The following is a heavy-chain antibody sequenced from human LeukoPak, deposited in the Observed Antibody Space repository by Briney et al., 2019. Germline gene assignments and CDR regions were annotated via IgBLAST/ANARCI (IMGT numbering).Heavy chain of an antibody. D-gene: IGHD3-10*01. CDR3: ARPLLYYYGPETYFWFDL. Sequence: GSPRLSCAASGFTFTTYWMGWGRQPPGEGLEGAASIKQDGNEKYYVDSVKGRFTISRDSAENTLYLQMKNLKAEDTAFYYCARPLLYYYGPETYFWFDLWGQGTLVTVSS. CDR2: IKQDGNEK. CDR1: GFTFTTYW. J-gene: IGHJ5*02. V-gene: IGHV3-7*01.